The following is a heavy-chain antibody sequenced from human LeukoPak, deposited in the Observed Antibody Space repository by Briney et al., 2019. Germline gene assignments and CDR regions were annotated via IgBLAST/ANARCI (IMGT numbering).Heavy chain of an antibody. J-gene: IGHJ4*02. V-gene: IGHV7-4-1*02. CDR3: AISPVYYDILTGYYKASPLDY. CDR2: INTNTGNP. D-gene: IGHD3-9*01. CDR1: GYTFTSYA. Sequence: ASVKVSCKASGYTFTSYAMNWVRQAPGQGLEWMGWINTNTGNPTSAQGFTGRFVFSLDTSVSTAYLQISSLKAEDTAVYCCAISPVYYDILTGYYKASPLDYWGQGTLVTVSS.